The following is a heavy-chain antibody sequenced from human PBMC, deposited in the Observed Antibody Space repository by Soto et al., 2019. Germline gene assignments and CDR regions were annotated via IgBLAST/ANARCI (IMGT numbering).Heavy chain of an antibody. Sequence: GGSLRLSCAASGFTFDDYAMHWVRQAPGKGLEWVSGISWNSGSIGYADSVKGRFTISRDNAKNSLYLQMNSLRAEDTALYYCAKSYYDSSGYYGLDYWGQGTLVTVSS. CDR1: GFTFDDYA. J-gene: IGHJ4*02. CDR2: ISWNSGSI. D-gene: IGHD3-22*01. CDR3: AKSYYDSSGYYGLDY. V-gene: IGHV3-9*01.